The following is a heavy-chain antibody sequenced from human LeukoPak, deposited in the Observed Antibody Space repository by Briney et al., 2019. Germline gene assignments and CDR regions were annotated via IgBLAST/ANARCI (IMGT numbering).Heavy chain of an antibody. Sequence: GGSLRLSCAASGFTVSNNYMSWVRQAPGKGLECVSVIYSGGTTYYADSVKGRFSISRDHSKNTLFLQMNSLRAEDTAVYYCARVLIVGKGGFDPWGQGTLVTVSS. CDR2: IYSGGTT. CDR3: ARVLIVGKGGFDP. J-gene: IGHJ5*02. V-gene: IGHV3-66*01. D-gene: IGHD3-22*01. CDR1: GFTVSNNY.